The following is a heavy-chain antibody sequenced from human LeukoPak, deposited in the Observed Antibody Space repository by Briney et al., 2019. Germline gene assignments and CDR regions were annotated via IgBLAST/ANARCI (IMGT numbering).Heavy chain of an antibody. Sequence: PSETLSLTCAVYGGSFSGYYWSWIRQPPGKGLEWIGEINHSGSTNYNPSLKSRVTISVVPSKNQFSLKLSSVTAADTAVYYCARGRGMWNWNDGKYGMDVWGQGTTVTVSS. CDR3: ARGRGMWNWNDGKYGMDV. V-gene: IGHV4-34*01. D-gene: IGHD1-1*01. J-gene: IGHJ6*02. CDR2: INHSGST. CDR1: GGSFSGYY.